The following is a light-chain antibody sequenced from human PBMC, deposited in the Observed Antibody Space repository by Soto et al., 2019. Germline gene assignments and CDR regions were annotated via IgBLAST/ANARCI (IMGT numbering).Light chain of an antibody. V-gene: IGKV1-39*01. CDR1: QSISSY. CDR3: QQSYSTPPNT. Sequence: DIQMTQSPSSLSASVGDRVTITCRASQSISSYLNWYQQKPGKAPKLLIYAASSLQSGVPSRFXGSGSGTDFTLTISSLQPEDFATYYCQQSYSTPPNTFGGGTKVEIK. CDR2: AAS. J-gene: IGKJ4*01.